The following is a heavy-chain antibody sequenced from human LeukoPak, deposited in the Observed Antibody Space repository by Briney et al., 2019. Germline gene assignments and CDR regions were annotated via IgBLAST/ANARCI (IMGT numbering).Heavy chain of an antibody. CDR3: AKRMGPSIAAADLDY. CDR1: GFTFSGFA. Sequence: GRSLRLSCVASGFTFSGFAMHWVRQAPGKGLEWVAVISYDGSNKYYADSVKGRFTISRDNSKNTLYLQMNSLRAEDTAVYHCAKRMGPSIAAADLDYWGQGTLVTVSS. CDR2: ISYDGSNK. V-gene: IGHV3-30*18. J-gene: IGHJ4*02. D-gene: IGHD6-13*01.